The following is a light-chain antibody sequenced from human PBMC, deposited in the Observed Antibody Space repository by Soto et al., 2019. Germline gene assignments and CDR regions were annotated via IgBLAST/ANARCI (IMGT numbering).Light chain of an antibody. CDR2: GAS. CDR1: QSIGGNF. Sequence: ENVLTQSPGTLSLSPGERATLSCRASQSIGGNFLAWYQQKPGQAPRLLIFGASTRASAIPDRFSGSGSGTDFTLTISRLGPEDFAVYYCQQYSTSSTFGGGTKVEIK. J-gene: IGKJ4*01. CDR3: QQYSTSST. V-gene: IGKV3-20*01.